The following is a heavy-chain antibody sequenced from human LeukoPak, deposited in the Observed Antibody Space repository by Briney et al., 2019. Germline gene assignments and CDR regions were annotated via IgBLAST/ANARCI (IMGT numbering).Heavy chain of an antibody. Sequence: GGSLRLSCAASGFTFSSYAMSWVRQAPGKGLEWVSVIYSGGSTYYADSVKGRFTISRDNSKNTLYLQMNSLRAEDTAVYYCAGFNDFWSGVDYWGQGTLVTVSS. V-gene: IGHV3-53*01. D-gene: IGHD3-3*01. CDR2: IYSGGST. CDR1: GFTFSSYA. J-gene: IGHJ4*02. CDR3: AGFNDFWSGVDY.